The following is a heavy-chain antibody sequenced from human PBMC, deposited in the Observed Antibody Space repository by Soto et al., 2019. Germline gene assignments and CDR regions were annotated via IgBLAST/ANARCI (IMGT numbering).Heavy chain of an antibody. CDR2: IWYDGSNK. Sequence: SGGSLRLSCAASGFTFSSYGMHWVRQAPSKGLEWVAVIWYDGSNKYYADSVKGRFTISRDNSKNTLYLQMNSLRAEDTAVYYCARESVVPAAFFDYWGQGTLVTVSS. J-gene: IGHJ4*02. CDR1: GFTFSSYG. V-gene: IGHV3-33*01. D-gene: IGHD2-2*01. CDR3: ARESVVPAAFFDY.